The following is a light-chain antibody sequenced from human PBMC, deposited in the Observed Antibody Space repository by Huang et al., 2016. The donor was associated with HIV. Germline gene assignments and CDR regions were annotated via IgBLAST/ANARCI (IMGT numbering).Light chain of an antibody. Sequence: DIQMTQSPSTLSASVGDRVTITCRASQSINTWLAWYQQRPGRAPKLLIYKASSLQRGVPSRFSGSGSGTDFTLTINSLRPDDFATYYCQQYHVYPYTFGQGTDLEIK. CDR2: KAS. CDR3: QQYHVYPYT. V-gene: IGKV1-5*03. J-gene: IGKJ2*01. CDR1: QSINTW.